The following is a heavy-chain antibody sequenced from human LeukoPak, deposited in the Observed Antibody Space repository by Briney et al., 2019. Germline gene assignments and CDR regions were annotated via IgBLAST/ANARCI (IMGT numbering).Heavy chain of an antibody. D-gene: IGHD3-3*01. Sequence: PSETLSLTCTVSGGSISTYYGNWIRQAPGKGLEWIGYIYHSGSTYYNPSLKSRVTISVDRSKNQFSLKLSSVTAADTAVYYCARHRPWSGYYSDNWFDPWGQGTLVTVSS. CDR1: GGSISTYY. CDR3: ARHRPWSGYYSDNWFDP. CDR2: IYHSGST. V-gene: IGHV4-59*04. J-gene: IGHJ5*02.